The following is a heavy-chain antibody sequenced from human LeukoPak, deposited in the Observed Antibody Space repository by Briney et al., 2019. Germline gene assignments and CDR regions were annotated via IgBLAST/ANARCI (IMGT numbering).Heavy chain of an antibody. V-gene: IGHV1-8*01. CDR2: MNPNSGNT. CDR1: GYTFTSYD. Sequence: ASVKVSCKASGYTFTSYDINWVRQATGQGLEWMGWMNPNSGNTGYAQKFQGRVTMTRNTSISTAYMELSSLRSEDTAVYYCARASGSSWTRYYYYSMDVWGQGTTVTVSS. D-gene: IGHD6-13*01. CDR3: ARASGSSWTRYYYYSMDV. J-gene: IGHJ6*02.